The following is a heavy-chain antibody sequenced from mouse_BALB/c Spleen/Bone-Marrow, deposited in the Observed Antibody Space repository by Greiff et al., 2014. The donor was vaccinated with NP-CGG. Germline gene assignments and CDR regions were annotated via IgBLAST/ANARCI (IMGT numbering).Heavy chain of an antibody. V-gene: IGHV1-77*01. CDR3: ARGGGYGSSWFAY. J-gene: IGHJ3*01. CDR2: IYPGSGST. D-gene: IGHD1-1*01. CDR1: GYTFTDYV. Sequence: QVHVKQSGPELVKPGASVKMSCKASGYTFTDYVISWVKQRTGQGLEWIGEIYPGSGSTYYNEKFKGKATLTADKSSNTAYMQLSSLTSEDSAVDFCARGGGYGSSWFAYWGQGTLVTVSA.